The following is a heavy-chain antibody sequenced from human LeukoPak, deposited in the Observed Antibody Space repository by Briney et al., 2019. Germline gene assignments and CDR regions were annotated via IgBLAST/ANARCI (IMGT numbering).Heavy chain of an antibody. J-gene: IGHJ5*02. V-gene: IGHV3-48*04. CDR2: ISSSGSTI. D-gene: IGHD3-22*01. CDR1: GFTFSSYG. CDR3: ARDLFGSSGYYTWFDP. Sequence: PGGSLRLSCAASGFTFSSYGMNWVRQAPGKGLEWVSYISSSGSTIYYADSVKGRFTISRDNAKNSLYLQMNSLRAEDTAVYYCARDLFGSSGYYTWFDPWGQGTLVTVSS.